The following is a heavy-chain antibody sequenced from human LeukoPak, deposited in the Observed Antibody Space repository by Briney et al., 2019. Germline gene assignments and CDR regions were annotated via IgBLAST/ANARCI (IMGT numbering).Heavy chain of an antibody. J-gene: IGHJ4*02. Sequence: GGSLRLSCAASGFTFSSYAMHWVRQAPGKGLEWVAVISYDGSNKYYADSVKGRFTISRDNSKNTLYLQMNSLRAEDTAVYYCARDRFDYYDSSGYYYPYYFDYWGQGTLVTVSS. CDR2: ISYDGSNK. D-gene: IGHD3-22*01. V-gene: IGHV3-30*04. CDR1: GFTFSSYA. CDR3: ARDRFDYYDSSGYYYPYYFDY.